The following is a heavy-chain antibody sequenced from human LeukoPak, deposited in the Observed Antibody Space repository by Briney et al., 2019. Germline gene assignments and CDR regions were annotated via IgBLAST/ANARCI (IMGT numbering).Heavy chain of an antibody. J-gene: IGHJ4*02. CDR3: ARLCGVSYFDY. CDR2: IYYSGST. D-gene: IGHD1-26*01. V-gene: IGHV4-39*01. CDR1: GGSVSSSSYY. Sequence: SETLSLTCTVSGGSVSSSSYYWGWIRQPPGQGLEWIGGIYYSGSTYYTPSLKSRVTISVDTSKNQFSLRLSSVTAADTAVYYCARLCGVSYFDYWGQGTLVTVSS.